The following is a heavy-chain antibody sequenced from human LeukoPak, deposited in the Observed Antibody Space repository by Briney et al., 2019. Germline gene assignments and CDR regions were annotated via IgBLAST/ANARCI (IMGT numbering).Heavy chain of an antibody. V-gene: IGHV3-74*01. D-gene: IGHD4-17*01. CDR1: GFTFSSYW. CDR2: VNTDGSST. Sequence: GGSLRLSCTASGFTFSSYWMHWVRQAPGRGLEGVSRVNTDGSSTTYADFVKGRFTISRDNAKNTLYLQMNSLRVEDTAVYYCARGDDYGDPYWGQGTLVTVSS. J-gene: IGHJ4*02. CDR3: ARGDDYGDPY.